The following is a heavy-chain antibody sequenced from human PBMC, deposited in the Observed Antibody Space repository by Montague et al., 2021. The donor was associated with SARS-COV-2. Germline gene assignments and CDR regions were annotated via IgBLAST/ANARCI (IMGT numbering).Heavy chain of an antibody. CDR2: LRHNGAT. J-gene: IGHJ3*02. D-gene: IGHD3-9*01. Sequence: SETLSLTCAVYGESFTDFFWNWIRQTPEKGLEWIGALRHNGATHYNPSLKSRVTISVDTSKNQFSLKLSSVTAADTAVYYCARGQRFFDWPYDAFDIWAQGTMGIVSS. CDR1: GESFTDFF. V-gene: IGHV4-34*01. CDR3: ARGQRFFDWPYDAFDI.